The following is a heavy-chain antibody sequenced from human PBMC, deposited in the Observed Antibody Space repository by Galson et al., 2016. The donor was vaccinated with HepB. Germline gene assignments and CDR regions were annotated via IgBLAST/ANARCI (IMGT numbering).Heavy chain of an antibody. CDR3: AAPLGIVAVAGTVDFGY. V-gene: IGHV3-7*03. Sequence: SLRLSCAASGFTLSSNWMSWVRQAPGKGLEWVASIKEDGSETYYVDSVKGRFTISRDNSKNTLYLQMNSLRAEDTAVYYCAAPLGIVAVAGTVDFGYWGQGTLVTVSS. CDR2: IKEDGSET. CDR1: GFTLSSNW. D-gene: IGHD6-19*01. J-gene: IGHJ4*02.